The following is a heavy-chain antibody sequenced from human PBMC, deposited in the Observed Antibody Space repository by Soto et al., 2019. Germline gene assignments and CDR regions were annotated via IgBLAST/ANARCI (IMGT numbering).Heavy chain of an antibody. V-gene: IGHV3-53*02. J-gene: IGHJ5*02. Sequence: EVQLVETGGGLIQPGGSLRLSCAASGFTVSSNYMSWVRQAPGKGLEWVSVIYSGGSTYYADSVKGRFTISRDNYKNTLYLQMNSLRAEDTDVYYCARFSGLVGGVPGWFDPWGQDTLVTVSS. D-gene: IGHD1-26*01. CDR1: GFTVSSNY. CDR2: IYSGGST. CDR3: ARFSGLVGGVPGWFDP.